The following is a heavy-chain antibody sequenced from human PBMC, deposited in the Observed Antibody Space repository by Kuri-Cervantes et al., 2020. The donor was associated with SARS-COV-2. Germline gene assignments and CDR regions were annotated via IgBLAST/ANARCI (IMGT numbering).Heavy chain of an antibody. D-gene: IGHD3-22*01. CDR1: GLNFSTTD. CDR3: ARDPYYYDSTVLGV. V-gene: IGHV3-30*03. J-gene: IGHJ6*02. Sequence: GGSLRLPCVASGLNFSTTDMHWVRQAPGKGLEWVTFISSDGKNKKCMASGKGRFTISRDNSQNTLYLQMNSLRAEDTAVYYCARDPYYYDSTVLGVWGQGTTVTVSS. CDR2: ISSDGKNK.